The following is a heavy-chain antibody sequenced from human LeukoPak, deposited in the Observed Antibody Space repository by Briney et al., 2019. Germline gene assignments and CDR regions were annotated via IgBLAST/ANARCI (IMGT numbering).Heavy chain of an antibody. CDR1: GFAFSNYG. CDR2: ISHDRSNK. CDR3: AKDPTYCTIGICSYFDY. V-gene: IGHV3-30*18. D-gene: IGHD2-8*01. Sequence: GGSLRLSCAASGFAFSNYGMHWVRQAPGKGLEWVAVISHDRSNKYYADSVRGRFTISRDNSKNTLFLQMNNLRAEDSAVYFCAKDPTYCTIGICSYFDYWGRGTLVTASS. J-gene: IGHJ4*02.